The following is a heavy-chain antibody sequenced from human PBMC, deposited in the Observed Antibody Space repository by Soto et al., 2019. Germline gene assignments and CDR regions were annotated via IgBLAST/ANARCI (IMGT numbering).Heavy chain of an antibody. Sequence: SETLSLTCAVYGGSFSGYYWSWIRQPPGKGLEWIGEINHSGSTNYNPSLKSRVTISVDTSKNQFSLKLSSVTAADTAVYYCARGLTYYDFWSGYPYGMDVWGQGTTVTVS. CDR1: GGSFSGYY. V-gene: IGHV4-34*01. J-gene: IGHJ6*02. D-gene: IGHD3-3*01. CDR3: ARGLTYYDFWSGYPYGMDV. CDR2: INHSGST.